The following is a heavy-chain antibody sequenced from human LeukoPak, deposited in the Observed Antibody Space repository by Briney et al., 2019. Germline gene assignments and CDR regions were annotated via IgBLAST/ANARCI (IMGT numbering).Heavy chain of an antibody. V-gene: IGHV4-31*03. CDR3: AREGVVAAIGY. J-gene: IGHJ4*02. Sequence: SETLSLTCTVSGCSISGGGYYWSWIRQRPGKVLEWIGYICYSGSTYYNPSLKSRVTISVDTSKNQFSLKLSSVTAADTAVYYCAREGVVAAIGYWGQGTLVTVSS. CDR1: GCSISGGGYY. CDR2: ICYSGST. D-gene: IGHD2-15*01.